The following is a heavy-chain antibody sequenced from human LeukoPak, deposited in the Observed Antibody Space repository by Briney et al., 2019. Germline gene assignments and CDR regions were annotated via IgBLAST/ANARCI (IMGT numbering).Heavy chain of an antibody. CDR3: ARGSGVRGPNRRYYFDY. Sequence: ASVKVSCKASGGTFSSYAISWVRQAPGQGLEWMGGIIPIFGTANYAQKFQGRVTITADESTSTAYMELSSLRSEDTAVYYCARGSGVRGPNRRYYFDYWGQGTLVTVSS. CDR2: IIPIFGTA. J-gene: IGHJ4*02. V-gene: IGHV1-69*13. CDR1: GGTFSSYA. D-gene: IGHD3-10*01.